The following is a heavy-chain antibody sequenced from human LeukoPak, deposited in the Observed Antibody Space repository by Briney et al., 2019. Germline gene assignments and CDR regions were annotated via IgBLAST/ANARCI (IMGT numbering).Heavy chain of an antibody. V-gene: IGHV4-61*02. J-gene: IGHJ6*03. CDR1: GGSISSGSYY. CDR3: ARVAAEPLPYYYYMDV. Sequence: PSETLSLTCTVSGGSISSGSYYWSWIRQPAGKGLEWIGRIYTSGSTNYSPSLKSRVTISVDTSKNQFSLKLSSVTAADTAVYYCARVAAEPLPYYYYMDVWGKGTTVTVSS. CDR2: IYTSGST.